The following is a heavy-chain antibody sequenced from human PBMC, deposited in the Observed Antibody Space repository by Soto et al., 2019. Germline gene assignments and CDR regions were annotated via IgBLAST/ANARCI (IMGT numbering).Heavy chain of an antibody. CDR1: GGSISSSSYY. CDR2: IYYSGST. CDR3: ASRLTEGYGMDV. J-gene: IGHJ6*02. V-gene: IGHV4-39*01. Sequence: LSLTCTVSGGSISSSSYYWGWIRQPPGKGLEWIGSIYYSGSTYYNPSLKSRVTISVDTSKNQFSLKLSSVTAADTAVYYCASRLTEGYGMDVWGQGNTVTVSS.